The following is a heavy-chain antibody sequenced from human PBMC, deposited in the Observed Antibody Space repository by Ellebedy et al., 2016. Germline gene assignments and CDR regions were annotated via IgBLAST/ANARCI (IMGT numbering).Heavy chain of an antibody. J-gene: IGHJ6*02. CDR1: GFTFDDYA. CDR3: ARAIVRGVYYYGMDV. V-gene: IGHV3-9*01. D-gene: IGHD3-10*01. CDR2: ISWNSGSI. Sequence: SLKISCAASGFTFDDYAMHWVRQAPGKGLEWVSGISWNSGSIGYADSVKGRFTISRDNAKNSLYLQMNSLRAEDTALYYCARAIVRGVYYYGMDVWGQGTTVTVSS.